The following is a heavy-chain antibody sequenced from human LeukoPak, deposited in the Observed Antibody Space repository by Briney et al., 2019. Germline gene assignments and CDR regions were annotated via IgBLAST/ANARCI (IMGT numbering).Heavy chain of an antibody. CDR1: GFTFSSYA. D-gene: IGHD5/OR15-5a*01. V-gene: IGHV3-23*01. CDR2: ITGSAGGT. J-gene: IGHJ4*02. CDR3: AKGSSSVWPYYFDY. Sequence: GGSLRLSCAASGFTFSSYAMGWVRQAPGKGLEWVSAITGSAGGTYYADSVKGRSAISRDNSKNTLYLDMNSLRAEDTAVYYCAKGSSSVWPYYFDYWGRGALVTASS.